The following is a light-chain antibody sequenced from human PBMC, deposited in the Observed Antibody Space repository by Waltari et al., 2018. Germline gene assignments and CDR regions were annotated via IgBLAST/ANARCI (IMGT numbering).Light chain of an antibody. CDR1: QSVSRF. Sequence: EIVLTQSPGTLSLSQGERATLSCRASQSVSRFLAWYQQKPGQAPRLLISGASSRATGIPDRFSGSGSGTDFSLTISRLEPEDFAVYYCQKYDRLPATFGQGTKVEIK. CDR3: QKYDRLPAT. J-gene: IGKJ1*01. CDR2: GAS. V-gene: IGKV3-20*01.